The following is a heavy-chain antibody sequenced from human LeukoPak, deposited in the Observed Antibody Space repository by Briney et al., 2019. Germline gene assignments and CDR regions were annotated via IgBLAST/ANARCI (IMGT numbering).Heavy chain of an antibody. J-gene: IGHJ5*02. D-gene: IGHD6-13*01. CDR2: IYYSGST. CDR3: ARHRRGGQQLVQYRNWFDP. V-gene: IGHV4-39*01. CDR1: GGSISSSSYY. Sequence: SETLSLTCTVPGGSISSSSYYWGWIRQPPGKGLEWIGSIYYSGSTYYNPSLKSRVTISVDTSKNQFSLKLSSVTAADTAVYYCARHRRGGQQLVQYRNWFDPWGQGTLVTVSS.